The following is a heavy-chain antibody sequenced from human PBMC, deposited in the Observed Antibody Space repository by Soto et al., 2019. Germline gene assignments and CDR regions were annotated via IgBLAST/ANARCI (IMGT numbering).Heavy chain of an antibody. D-gene: IGHD3-10*01. V-gene: IGHV3-23*01. CDR2: ISGSGGST. CDR3: AKGADLLWFGEPYSPDNWFDP. CDR1: GFTFSSYA. Sequence: EVQLLESGGGLVQPGGSLRLSCAASGFTFSSYAMSWVRQAPGKGLEWVSAISGSGGSTYYADSVKGRFTISRDNSKITLYLQMNSLRAEDTAVYYCAKGADLLWFGEPYSPDNWFDPWGQGTLVTVSS. J-gene: IGHJ5*02.